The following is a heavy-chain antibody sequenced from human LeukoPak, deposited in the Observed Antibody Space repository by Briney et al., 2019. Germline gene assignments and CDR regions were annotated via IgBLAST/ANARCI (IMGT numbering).Heavy chain of an antibody. CDR3: AKEHDSSGYWQSDY. CDR1: GGSISSSN. V-gene: IGHV3-23*01. CDR2: ISGSGGST. Sequence: ETLSLTCAVSGGSISSSNWWSWVRQAPGKGLEWVSAISGSGGSTYYADSVKGRFTISRDNSKNTLYLQMNSLRAEDTAVYYCAKEHDSSGYWQSDYWGQGTLVTVSS. D-gene: IGHD3-22*01. J-gene: IGHJ4*02.